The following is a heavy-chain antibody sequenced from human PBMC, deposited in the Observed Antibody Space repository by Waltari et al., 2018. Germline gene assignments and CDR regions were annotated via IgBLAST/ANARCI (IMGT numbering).Heavy chain of an antibody. Sequence: EVQLVESGGGLVQPGGSLRLSCIASGFPLSGYWMHWVRQAPGKGLVWLPRVQTDWMETTHAHSVHGRFTSSRENARNIIYLQNNRLSAEDTAVYYGARSDYTDFWGLGTLVTVSS. J-gene: IGHJ4*02. D-gene: IGHD3-16*01. V-gene: IGHV3-74*01. CDR1: GFPLSGYW. CDR2: VQTDWMET. CDR3: ARSDYTDF.